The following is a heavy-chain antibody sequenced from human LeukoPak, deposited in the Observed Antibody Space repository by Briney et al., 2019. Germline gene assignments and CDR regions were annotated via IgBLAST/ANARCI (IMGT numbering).Heavy chain of an antibody. J-gene: IGHJ6*02. Sequence: PSETLSLTCAVSGGSFSGYDWSWIRQPPGKGLEWIGEINHSGSTNYNPALKRRGTISVDTSKNKFYLKMSSVTAADTAVYYCARALDYYGSGSYYNAYYYYGMEVWGQGTTVTVSS. D-gene: IGHD3-10*01. CDR2: INHSGST. CDR1: GGSFSGYD. CDR3: ARALDYYGSGSYYNAYYYYGMEV. V-gene: IGHV4-34*01.